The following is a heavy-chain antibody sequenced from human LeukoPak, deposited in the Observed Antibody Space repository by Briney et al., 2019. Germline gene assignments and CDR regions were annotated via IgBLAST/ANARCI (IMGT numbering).Heavy chain of an antibody. J-gene: IGHJ4*02. D-gene: IGHD1-26*01. CDR3: ATVIGKRWESPSLEDH. Sequence: RPSETLSLTCTVSGYSINSGHHWGWIRQPPGKGLEWIGSIYHTGSTYYNPSLKSRVTMSVDTSKNHFSLKLASVTAADTAVYYCATVIGKRWESPSLEDHWGQGTLVTVSS. V-gene: IGHV4-38-2*02. CDR1: GYSINSGHH. CDR2: IYHTGST.